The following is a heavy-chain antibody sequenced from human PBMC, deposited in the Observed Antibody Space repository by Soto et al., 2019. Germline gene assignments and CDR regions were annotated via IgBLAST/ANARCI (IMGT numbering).Heavy chain of an antibody. J-gene: IGHJ6*01. CDR3: ARLRASGRVVAGTNYYCYGMDV. D-gene: IGHD6-19*01. CDR2: IYYSGST. CDR1: GGSISSSSYY. V-gene: IGHV4-39*01. Sequence: SETLSLTCTVSGGSISSSSYYWGWIRQPPGKGLEWIGSIYYSGSTYYNPSLKSRVTISVDTSKNQFSLKLSSVTAADTAVYYCARLRASGRVVAGTNYYCYGMDVWGQGNTVTVS.